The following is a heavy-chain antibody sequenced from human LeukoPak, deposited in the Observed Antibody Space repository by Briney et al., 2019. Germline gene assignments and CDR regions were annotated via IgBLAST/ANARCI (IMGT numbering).Heavy chain of an antibody. CDR3: AELGITMIGGV. V-gene: IGHV3-7*01. Sequence: GESLRLSCVASGFTFSSYWMSWVRQAPGKGLEWVANIKQDGSEKYYVDSVKGRFTISRDNAKNSLYLQMNSLRAEDTAVYYCAELGITMIGGVWGKGTTVTISS. J-gene: IGHJ6*04. D-gene: IGHD3-10*02. CDR2: IKQDGSEK. CDR1: GFTFSSYW.